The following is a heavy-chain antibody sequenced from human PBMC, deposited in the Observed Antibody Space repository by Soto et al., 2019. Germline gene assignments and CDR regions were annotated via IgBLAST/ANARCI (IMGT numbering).Heavy chain of an antibody. J-gene: IGHJ4*02. Sequence: EVQLVESGGGLVQPGRSLRLSCAASGFTFDDYAMHWVRQAPGKGLEWVSGISWNSGSIGYADSVKGRFTISRDNAKNSLYLQMNSLRAEDTALYYCAKDMHLLAVGYYSDYWGQGTLVTVSS. CDR1: GFTFDDYA. CDR3: AKDMHLLAVGYYSDY. D-gene: IGHD6-19*01. CDR2: ISWNSGSI. V-gene: IGHV3-9*01.